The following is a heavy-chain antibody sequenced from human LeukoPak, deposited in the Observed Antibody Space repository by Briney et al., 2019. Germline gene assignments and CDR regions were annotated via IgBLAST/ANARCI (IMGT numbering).Heavy chain of an antibody. D-gene: IGHD5-18*01. Sequence: PGGSLRLSCAASGFTFSSYAMSWVRQAPGKGLEWVSAISGSGGSTYYADSVKGRFTISRDNSKNTLYLQMNSLRAEDTAVYYCVKDYFGYSYGLSPNWFDPWGQGTLVTVSS. V-gene: IGHV3-23*01. J-gene: IGHJ5*02. CDR3: VKDYFGYSYGLSPNWFDP. CDR2: ISGSGGST. CDR1: GFTFSSYA.